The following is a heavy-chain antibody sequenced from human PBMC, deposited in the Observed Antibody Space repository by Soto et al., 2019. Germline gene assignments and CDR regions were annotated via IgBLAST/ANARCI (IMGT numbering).Heavy chain of an antibody. D-gene: IGHD2-2*02. J-gene: IGHJ6*03. V-gene: IGHV1-8*01. Sequence: GASLKVSCKASGYTFTSYDINWVRQATGQGLEWMGWMNPNSGNTGYAQKFQGRVTMTRNTSISTAYMELSSLRSEDTAVYYCARGHINQLLYHSYYYVDVWGKGTTVTVSS. CDR1: GYTFTSYD. CDR3: ARGHINQLLYHSYYYVDV. CDR2: MNPNSGNT.